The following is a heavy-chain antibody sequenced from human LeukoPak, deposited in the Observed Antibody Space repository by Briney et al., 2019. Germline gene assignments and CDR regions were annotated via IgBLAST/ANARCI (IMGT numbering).Heavy chain of an antibody. CDR1: GFSLSTSGMC. D-gene: IGHD6-19*01. CDR2: IDWDDDK. J-gene: IGHJ4*02. Sequence: SGPMLVNPTQTLTLTCTFSGFSLSTSGMCVSWIRQPPGKALEWLARIDWDDDKYYGTSLKTRLTISKDTSKNQVVLTMTNMDPVDTATYYCARILAVAGPGDYWGQGTLVTVSS. V-gene: IGHV2-70*11. CDR3: ARILAVAGPGDY.